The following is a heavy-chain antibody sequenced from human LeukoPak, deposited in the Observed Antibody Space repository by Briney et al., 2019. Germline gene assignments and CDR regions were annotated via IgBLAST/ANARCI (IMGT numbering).Heavy chain of an antibody. J-gene: IGHJ4*02. CDR1: GFTFSSYA. D-gene: IGHD2-15*01. CDR2: IKSKTDGGTT. Sequence: GGSLRLSCAASGFTFSSYAMSWVRQAPGKGLEWVGRIKSKTDGGTTDYAAPVKGRFTISRDDSKNTLYLQMNSLKTEDTAVYYCTTSPICSGGSCYAGHWGQGTLVTVSS. V-gene: IGHV3-15*01. CDR3: TTSPICSGGSCYAGH.